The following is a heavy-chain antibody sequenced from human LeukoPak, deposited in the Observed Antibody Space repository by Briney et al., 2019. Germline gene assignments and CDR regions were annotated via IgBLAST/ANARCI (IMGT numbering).Heavy chain of an antibody. V-gene: IGHV1-2*04. CDR1: GYTFTGYY. CDR3: ARVGLRYFDWLFLDY. J-gene: IGHJ4*02. Sequence: GASVKVSCKASGYTFTGYYMHWVRQAPGQGLEWMGWINPNSGGTNYAQKFQGWVTMTRDTSISTAYMELSRLRSDDTAVYYCARVGLRYFDWLFLDYWGQGTLVTVSS. CDR2: INPNSGGT. D-gene: IGHD3-9*01.